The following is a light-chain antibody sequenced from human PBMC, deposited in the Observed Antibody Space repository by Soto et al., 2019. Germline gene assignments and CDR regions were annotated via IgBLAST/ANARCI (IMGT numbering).Light chain of an antibody. Sequence: DIQLTQSPSFLSASVGDRVTITCRASQGISSYLAWYQQKPGKAPKLLIFAASTLQNGVPSRFSGSGSGTEFTLTISSLQPEHFATYYCLHLNSYSPDTFGPGTKVDIK. CDR1: QGISSY. CDR3: LHLNSYSPDT. J-gene: IGKJ3*01. CDR2: AAS. V-gene: IGKV1-9*01.